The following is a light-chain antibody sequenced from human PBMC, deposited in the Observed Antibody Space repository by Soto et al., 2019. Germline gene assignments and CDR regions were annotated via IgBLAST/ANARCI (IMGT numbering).Light chain of an antibody. V-gene: IGKV1D-12*01. CDR2: AAS. CDR1: GGISSL. Sequence: DIQMTQSPSSVSASVGDRVTITCRARGGISSLLSGYQQKPGKAPKLLIYAASSLQSGVPSRFSGSGSGTDFTLTVSGRKPEDFATYYGQQANSFPITFGQGARLEIK. J-gene: IGKJ5*01. CDR3: QQANSFPIT.